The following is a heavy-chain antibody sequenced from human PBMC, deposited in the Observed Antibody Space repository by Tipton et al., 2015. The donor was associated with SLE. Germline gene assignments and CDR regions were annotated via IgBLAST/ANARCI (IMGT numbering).Heavy chain of an antibody. CDR3: ARDRGSSWFFFDY. D-gene: IGHD6-13*01. V-gene: IGHV3-53*05. J-gene: IGHJ4*02. CDR2: IYSGGST. Sequence: SLRLSCTASGVTVSSNYMSWVRQAPGKGLEWVSVIYSGGSTYYADSVKGRFTISRDNSKNTLYLQMNSLRAEDTAVYYCARDRGSSWFFFDYWGQGTLVTVSS. CDR1: GVTVSSNY.